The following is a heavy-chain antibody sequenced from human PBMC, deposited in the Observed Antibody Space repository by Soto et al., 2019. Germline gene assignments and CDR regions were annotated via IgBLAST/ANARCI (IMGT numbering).Heavy chain of an antibody. Sequence: QVTLKESGPVLVKPTETLTLTCTVSGFSLRNARMSVSWIRQPPGKALEWLAHFFSNDEKSYNTSLKSRLTISKDTSRSQVVLTMTNMDPVDTATYYCAIGPATFDPWGQGNLVTVSS. D-gene: IGHD2-15*01. V-gene: IGHV2-26*01. CDR3: AIGPATFDP. J-gene: IGHJ5*02. CDR2: FFSNDEK. CDR1: GFSLRNARMS.